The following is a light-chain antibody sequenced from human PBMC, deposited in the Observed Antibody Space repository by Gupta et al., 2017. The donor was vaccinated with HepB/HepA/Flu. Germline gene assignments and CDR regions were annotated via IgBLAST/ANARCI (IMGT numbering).Light chain of an antibody. Sequence: QPVLTQPPSASGTPGQRVAISCSGSSSNVGRDNVYWYRQLPGTAPNPLIYNDDRRPSGVPDRFSGSKSGTSASLAISGLRSEDEADYYCAAWDNSLSAYVFGTGTWVTVL. CDR3: AAWDNSLSAYV. CDR1: SSNVGRDN. V-gene: IGLV1-47*02. J-gene: IGLJ1*01. CDR2: NDD.